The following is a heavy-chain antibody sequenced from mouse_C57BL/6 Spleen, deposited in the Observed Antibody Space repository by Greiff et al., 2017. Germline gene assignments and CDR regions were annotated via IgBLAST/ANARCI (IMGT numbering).Heavy chain of an antibody. J-gene: IGHJ1*03. CDR2: ISSGSSTI. D-gene: IGHD1-1*01. CDR1: GFTFSDYG. CDR3: ARHGYYGSSYGYFDV. Sequence: EVQRVESGGGLVKPGGSLKLSCAASGFTFSDYGMHWVRQAPEKGLEWVAYISSGSSTIYYADTVKGRFTISRDNAKNTLFLQMTSLRSEDTAMYYCARHGYYGSSYGYFDVWGTGTTVTVSS. V-gene: IGHV5-17*01.